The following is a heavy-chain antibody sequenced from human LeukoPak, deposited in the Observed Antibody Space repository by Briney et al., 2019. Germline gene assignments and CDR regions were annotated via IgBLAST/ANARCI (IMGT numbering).Heavy chain of an antibody. CDR2: IYTSGST. Sequence: ASQTLSLTCTVSGGSISSGSYYWSWIRRPAGKGLEWIGRIYTSGSTNYNPSLKSRVTISVDTSKNQFSLKLSSVTAADTAVYYCAATIFGVVILADAFDIWGQGTMVTVSS. J-gene: IGHJ3*02. CDR3: AATIFGVVILADAFDI. V-gene: IGHV4-61*02. CDR1: GGSISSGSYY. D-gene: IGHD3-3*01.